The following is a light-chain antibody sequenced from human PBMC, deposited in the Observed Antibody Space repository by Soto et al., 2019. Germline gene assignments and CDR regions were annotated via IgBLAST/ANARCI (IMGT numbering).Light chain of an antibody. V-gene: IGLV1-44*01. Sequence: QSVLTQPPSASGTPGQRVTISCSGGSSNIGINTVNWYQQLPGTAPKVLIYTDNERPSGVPDRFSGSKSGTSASLAINGLQSGDEADYYCATWDASLGWVFGGGTKLTVL. CDR1: SSNIGINT. CDR3: ATWDASLGWV. J-gene: IGLJ3*02. CDR2: TDN.